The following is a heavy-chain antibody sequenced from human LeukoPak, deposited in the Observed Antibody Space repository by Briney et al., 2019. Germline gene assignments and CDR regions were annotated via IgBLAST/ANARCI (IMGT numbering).Heavy chain of an antibody. CDR1: GFTFSSYS. CDR2: ISSSSSYI. J-gene: IGHJ4*02. V-gene: IGHV3-21*01. Sequence: PGGSLRLSCAASGFTFSSYSMNWVRQAPGKGLEWVSSISSSSSYIYYADSVKGRFTISRDNAKNSLYLQMNSLRAEDTAVYYCARGARQIQLWTPYDYWGQGTLVTVSS. CDR3: ARGARQIQLWTPYDY. D-gene: IGHD5-18*01.